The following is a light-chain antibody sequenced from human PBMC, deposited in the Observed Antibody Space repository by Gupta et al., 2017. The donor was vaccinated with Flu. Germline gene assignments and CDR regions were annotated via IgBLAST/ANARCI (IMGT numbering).Light chain of an antibody. CDR1: GSDVGTYNR. Sequence: QSALTQPPSVSGSPAQSVTISSTGTGSDVGTYNRVSWYRPPPATPHNLIIYEVSKRPSGVPGRFSSSKSGNTASLTISVHEGEDAADYYHCSDTTSDSFVFGTGTKVTVL. CDR3: CSDTTSDSFV. V-gene: IGLV2-18*02. J-gene: IGLJ1*01. CDR2: EVS.